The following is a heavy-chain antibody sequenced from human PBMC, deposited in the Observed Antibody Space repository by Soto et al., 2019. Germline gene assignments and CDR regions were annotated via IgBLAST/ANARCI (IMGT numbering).Heavy chain of an antibody. J-gene: IGHJ6*02. D-gene: IGHD1-26*01. CDR3: ARHPVSGSYAYYYGMDV. Sequence: QVQLVQSGAEVKKPGSSVKVSCEASGGTSNSYAISWVRQAPGQGLEWMGGIIPIFGTADYAQKFQGRVTXTXXESTSTAYMELSSLKSEDTAVYYCARHPVSGSYAYYYGMDVWGQGTTVTVSS. CDR1: GGTSNSYA. V-gene: IGHV1-69*05. CDR2: IIPIFGTA.